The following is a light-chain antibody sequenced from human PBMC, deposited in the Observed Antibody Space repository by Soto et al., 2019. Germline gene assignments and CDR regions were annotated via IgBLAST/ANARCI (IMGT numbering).Light chain of an antibody. Sequence: ETVLTQSPGTLSLSPGERATPSCRASQNFGNTFLAWYQQKPGQAPRLLIYDASDRATGIPDRFSGSGSGTDFTLTISRLEPEDFAVYYCQQYGSSPYTFGQGTKLEIK. CDR1: QNFGNTF. J-gene: IGKJ2*01. CDR3: QQYGSSPYT. CDR2: DAS. V-gene: IGKV3-20*01.